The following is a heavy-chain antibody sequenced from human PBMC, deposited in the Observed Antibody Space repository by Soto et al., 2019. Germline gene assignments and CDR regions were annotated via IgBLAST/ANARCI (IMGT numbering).Heavy chain of an antibody. V-gene: IGHV4-39*01. J-gene: IGHJ3*02. CDR3: ARPRGLRFSVADVFDI. CDR1: GGSISSSGFY. CDR2: IYDSGTT. Sequence: SETLSLTCIVSGGSISSSGFYWGWIRQPPGKGLEWIGSIYDSGTTYYNPSLKSRVTISVDTSKNQFSLRLTSVIAADTAVYYCARPRGLRFSVADVFDIWGQGTMVTVSS. D-gene: IGHD3-3*01.